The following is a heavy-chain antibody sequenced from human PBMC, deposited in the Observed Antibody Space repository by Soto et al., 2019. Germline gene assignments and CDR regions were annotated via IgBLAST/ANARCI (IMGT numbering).Heavy chain of an antibody. CDR3: ARDGGGYYYDSSGYSASSYGMDV. Sequence: ASVKVSCKASGYTFTSYYMHWVRQAPGQGLEWMGIINPSGGSTSYAQKFQGRVTMTRDTSTSTVYMELSSLRSEDTAVYYCARDGGGYYYDSSGYSASSYGMDVWGQGT. D-gene: IGHD3-22*01. J-gene: IGHJ6*02. V-gene: IGHV1-46*01. CDR2: INPSGGST. CDR1: GYTFTSYY.